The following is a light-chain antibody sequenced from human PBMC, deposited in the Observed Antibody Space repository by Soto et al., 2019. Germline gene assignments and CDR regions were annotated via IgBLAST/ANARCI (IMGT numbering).Light chain of an antibody. CDR3: QHYNSYSVA. J-gene: IGKJ1*01. CDR2: KAS. V-gene: IGKV1-5*03. CDR1: QTISSW. Sequence: DIQMTQSHSTLSGSVGDRVTITCRASQTISSWLAWYQQKPGKAPKLLIYKASTLKSGVPSRFSGSGSGTEFTHTISSLQPDDFATYYCQHYNSYSVAFGQGTKVDIK.